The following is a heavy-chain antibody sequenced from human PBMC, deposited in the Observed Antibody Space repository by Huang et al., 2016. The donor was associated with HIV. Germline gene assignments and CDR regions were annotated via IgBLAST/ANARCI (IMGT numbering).Heavy chain of an antibody. CDR1: GFSISSYW. CDR2: MNSDGSST. J-gene: IGHJ4*02. D-gene: IGHD3-22*01. Sequence: EVQLVESGGGLVQPGGSLRLSCAASGFSISSYWMHWVRQAPGKGLVWVSRMNSDGSSTSYAESVKGRFTISRDNAKNTLYLQMNSLRAEDTAVYYCARDPRIQSWLNFFDYWGQGTLVSVSS. CDR3: ARDPRIQSWLNFFDY. V-gene: IGHV3-74*01.